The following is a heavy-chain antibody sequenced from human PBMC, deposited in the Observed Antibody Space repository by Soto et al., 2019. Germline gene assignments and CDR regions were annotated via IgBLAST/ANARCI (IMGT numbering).Heavy chain of an antibody. CDR3: ARSGSYGGGYFGS. Sequence: QVQLQESGPGLVKPSGTLSLTCAVSGGSISSSNWWSWVRQPPGKGLEWIGEIYHSGSTNYNPSPTVRVTISLDNSKNQFPLPLSSATAADTAVYYCARSGSYGGGYFGSWGQGTLVTVSS. CDR2: IYHSGST. CDR1: GGSISSSNW. V-gene: IGHV4-4*02. D-gene: IGHD1-26*01. J-gene: IGHJ4*02.